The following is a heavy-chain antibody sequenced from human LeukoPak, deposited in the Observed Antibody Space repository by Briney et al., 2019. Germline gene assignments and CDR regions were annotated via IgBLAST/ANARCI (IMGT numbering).Heavy chain of an antibody. J-gene: IGHJ6*03. CDR2: IYYNGNT. Sequence: SETLSLTCIVSGDSIGSYYWSWIRQPPGKGLEWIGYIYYNGNTNYNPSLKSRVTMSVDTSKNQSSLKLSSVTAADTAVYYCARRGSSRTSYYMDVWGKGTTVTVSS. V-gene: IGHV4-59*08. CDR3: ARRGSSRTSYYMDV. D-gene: IGHD6-6*01. CDR1: GDSIGSYY.